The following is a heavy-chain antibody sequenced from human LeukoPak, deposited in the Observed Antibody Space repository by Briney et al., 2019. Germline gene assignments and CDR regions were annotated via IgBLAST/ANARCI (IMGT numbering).Heavy chain of an antibody. J-gene: IGHJ4*02. CDR2: IIPILGIA. Sequence: SVKVSCKASGGTFSSYTISWVRQAPGQGLEWMGRIIPILGIANYAQKFQGRVTITADKSTSTAYMELSSLRPEDTAVYYCARGRSPYYDFWSGYSYWGQGTLVTVSS. CDR3: ARGRSPYYDFWSGYSY. CDR1: GGTFSSYT. D-gene: IGHD3-3*01. V-gene: IGHV1-69*02.